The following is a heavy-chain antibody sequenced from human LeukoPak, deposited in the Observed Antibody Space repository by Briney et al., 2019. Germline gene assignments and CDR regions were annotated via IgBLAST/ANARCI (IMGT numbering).Heavy chain of an antibody. CDR1: GFAFDDFA. V-gene: IGHV3-49*04. CDR2: IRRRAYGGAA. Sequence: GGSLRLSCTTSGFAFDDFAMSWVRQPAGKGLEWVGFIRRRAYGGAAEYAASVKGRFIISRDESKGIAYLQMSSLKTEDTAVYYCSRNGLVDFDYWGQGSRVIVSP. J-gene: IGHJ4*02. CDR3: SRNGLVDFDY.